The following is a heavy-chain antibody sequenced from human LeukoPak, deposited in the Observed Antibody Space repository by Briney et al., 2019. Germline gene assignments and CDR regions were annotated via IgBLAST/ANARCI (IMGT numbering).Heavy chain of an antibody. J-gene: IGHJ4*02. CDR1: GGSMSNYY. CDR3: ARQGMTTATFDY. D-gene: IGHD4-17*01. Sequence: SETLSLTCTVSGGSMSNYYWSWIRQPPGKGLEWMGYIHYSGTTDYNSSLKSRVTISVDTSKNESSLKLSSVTAPDTAVYYCARQGMTTATFDYWGQGTLVTVSS. V-gene: IGHV4-59*08. CDR2: IHYSGTT.